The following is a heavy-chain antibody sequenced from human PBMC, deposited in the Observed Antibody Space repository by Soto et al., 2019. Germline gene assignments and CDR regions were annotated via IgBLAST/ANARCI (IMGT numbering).Heavy chain of an antibody. Sequence: PSETLSLTCTVSGGSISSGGYYWSWIRQHPGKGLKWIGYIYYSGSTYYNPSLRSRVTISADTSKNQLSLKLSSLSAADTAVYYCARSHGDYYDSGFDSWGQGTLVTAPQ. D-gene: IGHD3-22*01. CDR2: IYYSGST. J-gene: IGHJ4*02. CDR1: GGSISSGGYY. CDR3: ARSHGDYYDSGFDS. V-gene: IGHV4-31*02.